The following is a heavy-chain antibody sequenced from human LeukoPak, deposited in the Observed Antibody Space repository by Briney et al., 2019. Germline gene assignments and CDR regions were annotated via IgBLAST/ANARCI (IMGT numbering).Heavy chain of an antibody. V-gene: IGHV3-48*03. J-gene: IGHJ4*02. D-gene: IGHD3-3*01. CDR3: ARDHGRDFGVVIRRPGYYFDY. CDR2: ISSSGSTI. Sequence: GGSLRLSCAASGFTFSSYEMNWVRQAPGKGLEWVSYISSSGSTIYYADSVKGRFTISRDNAKNSLYLQMNSLRAEDTAVYYCARDHGRDFGVVIRRPGYYFDYWGQGTLVTVSS. CDR1: GFTFSSYE.